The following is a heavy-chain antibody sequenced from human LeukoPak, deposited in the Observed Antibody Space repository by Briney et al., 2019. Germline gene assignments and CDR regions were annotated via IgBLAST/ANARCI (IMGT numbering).Heavy chain of an antibody. CDR1: GYTFTSYA. CDR2: INAGNGNT. CDR3: ARYSSYIVVVPAAMDY. Sequence: GASVKVSCKASGYTFTSYAMHWVRQAPGQRLEWMGWINAGNGNTKYSQKFQGRVTITRDTSASTAYMELSSLRSEDTAVYYCARYSSYIVVVPAAMDYWGQGTLVTVSS. J-gene: IGHJ4*02. D-gene: IGHD2-2*01. V-gene: IGHV1-3*01.